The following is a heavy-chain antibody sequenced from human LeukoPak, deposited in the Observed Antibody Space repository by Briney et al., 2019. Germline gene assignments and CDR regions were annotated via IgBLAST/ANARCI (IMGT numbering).Heavy chain of an antibody. Sequence: SGGSLRLSCAASGFTFDNYAMHWVRQAPGKGLEWVSGITWNSGTIDYANSVKGRFTISRDNAKNSLYLQMNSLRAEDMALYYCAKSGSYSSPYYFDYWGQGTLVTVSS. CDR3: AKSGSYSSPYYFDY. CDR2: ITWNSGTI. J-gene: IGHJ4*02. CDR1: GFTFDNYA. V-gene: IGHV3-9*03. D-gene: IGHD3-10*01.